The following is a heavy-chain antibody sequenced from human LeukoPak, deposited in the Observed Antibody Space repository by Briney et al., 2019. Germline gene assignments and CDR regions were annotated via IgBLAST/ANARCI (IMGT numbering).Heavy chain of an antibody. Sequence: GGSLRLSCAASGFTFSSYAMSWVRQAPGKGLVWVSRISRDGSIINYADSVKGRFTISRDNAKNSLYLQMNSLRAEDTAVYYCARGEATVTELFDYWGQGTLVTVSS. CDR3: ARGEATVTELFDY. CDR1: GFTFSSYA. CDR2: ISRDGSII. D-gene: IGHD4-17*01. J-gene: IGHJ4*02. V-gene: IGHV3-74*01.